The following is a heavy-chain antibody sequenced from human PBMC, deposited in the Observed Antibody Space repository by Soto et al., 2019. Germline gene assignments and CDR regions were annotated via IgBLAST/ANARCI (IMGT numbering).Heavy chain of an antibody. V-gene: IGHV1-18*01. CDR1: GYTFTSYG. Sequence: SVKLSCKASGYTFTSYGISWVRQAPRQGLEWMGWISAYNGNTNYAQKLQGRVTMTTDTSTSTAYMELRSLRSDDTAVYYCARVYTSGLYYYYYYGMDVWGQGTTVTVSS. D-gene: IGHD2-2*02. J-gene: IGHJ6*02. CDR2: ISAYNGNT. CDR3: ARVYTSGLYYYYYYGMDV.